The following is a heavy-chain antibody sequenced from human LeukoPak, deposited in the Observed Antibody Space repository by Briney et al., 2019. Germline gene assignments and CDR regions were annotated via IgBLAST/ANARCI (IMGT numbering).Heavy chain of an antibody. CDR1: GDSISSNEW. CDR2: VFHSGST. V-gene: IGHV4-4*02. D-gene: IGHD2-2*01. Sequence: SGTLSLTCSVSGDSISSNEWWSWVRQPPGKGLEWIGEVFHSGSTNYNPSLKSRVTISVDKSKNQFSLKLSSVTAADTAVYYCARDLKYQLLSYYYYYYGMDVWGQGTTVTVSS. CDR3: ARDLKYQLLSYYYYYYGMDV. J-gene: IGHJ6*02.